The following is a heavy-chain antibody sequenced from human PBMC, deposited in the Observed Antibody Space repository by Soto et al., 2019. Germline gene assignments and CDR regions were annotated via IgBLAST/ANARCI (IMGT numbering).Heavy chain of an antibody. D-gene: IGHD6-13*01. V-gene: IGHV1-69*02. CDR2: IIPILGIA. CDR1: GGTFSSYT. CDR3: AKPLVGIAAAGTADY. J-gene: IGHJ4*02. Sequence: SVKVSCKASGGTFSSYTISWVRQAPGQGLEWMGRIIPILGIANYAQKFQGRVTITADKSTSTAYMELSSLRAEDTAVYYCAKPLVGIAAAGTADYWGQGTLVTVSS.